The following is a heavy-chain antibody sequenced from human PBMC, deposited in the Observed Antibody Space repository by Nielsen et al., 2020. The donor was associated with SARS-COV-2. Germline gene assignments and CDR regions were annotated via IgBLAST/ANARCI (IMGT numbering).Heavy chain of an antibody. CDR1: GFTFSSYW. J-gene: IGHJ5*02. V-gene: IGHV3-53*01. Sequence: GESLKISCAASGFTFSSYWMSWVRQAPGKGLEWVSVIYSGGNTYYADSVKGRFTISRDNSKNTLYLQMNNLRAEDTAVYYCARDGYSSSWYVTWGQGTLVTVSS. D-gene: IGHD6-13*01. CDR3: ARDGYSSSWYVT. CDR2: IYSGGNT.